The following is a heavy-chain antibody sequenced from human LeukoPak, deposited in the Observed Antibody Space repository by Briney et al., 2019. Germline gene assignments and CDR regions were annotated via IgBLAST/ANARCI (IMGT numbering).Heavy chain of an antibody. Sequence: SETLSLTCTVSGGSISSYYWSWIRQPAGKGQEWIGRIYTSGSTNYNPSLKSRVTMSVDTSKNQFSLKLSSVTAADTAVYYCARGLLGSGWYLGCFDPWGQGTLVTVSS. CDR1: GGSISSYY. J-gene: IGHJ5*02. V-gene: IGHV4-4*07. D-gene: IGHD6-19*01. CDR3: ARGLLGSGWYLGCFDP. CDR2: IYTSGST.